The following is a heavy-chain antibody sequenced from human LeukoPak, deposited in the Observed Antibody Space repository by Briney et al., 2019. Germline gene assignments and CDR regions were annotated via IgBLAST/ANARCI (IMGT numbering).Heavy chain of an antibody. Sequence: GGPLRLSCVASGFPFTSSDLNWIRHAPGKGLEWLSTSTRSGSNLYYADSVKGRFTTSRYDAKDSVYLQMESLRVVDTAIYYCARNFDSWGQGTLVTVSS. V-gene: IGHV3-21*01. J-gene: IGHJ4*02. CDR3: ARNFDS. CDR2: STRSGSNL. CDR1: GFPFTSSD.